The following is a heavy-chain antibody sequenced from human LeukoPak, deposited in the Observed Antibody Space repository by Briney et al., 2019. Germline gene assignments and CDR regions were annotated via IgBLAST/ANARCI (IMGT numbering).Heavy chain of an antibody. V-gene: IGHV1-8*02. D-gene: IGHD1-26*01. CDR2: MNPKSGYT. CDR1: GYTFTSRD. Sequence: ASVKVFCKASGYTFTSRDINWVRQATGQGLEWMGYMNPKSGYTAYGQRFHGRVTMTRNTSTNTAYMELSSLRSEDTAVYYCARVTSGAGYNWFDAWGPGTLVTVSS. J-gene: IGHJ5*02. CDR3: ARVTSGAGYNWFDA.